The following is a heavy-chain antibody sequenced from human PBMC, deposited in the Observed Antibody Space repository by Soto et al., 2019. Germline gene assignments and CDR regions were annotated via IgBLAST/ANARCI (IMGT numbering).Heavy chain of an antibody. CDR3: TASGSDTFVDY. V-gene: IGHV3-30*03. CDR1: GFTFSSYG. D-gene: IGHD5-12*01. Sequence: GGSLRLSCAASGFTFSSYGMHWVRQAPGKGLEWVAVISYDGSNKYYADSVKGRFTISRDNSKNTLYLQMNSLRAEDTAVYYCTASGSDTFVDYWGQGTLVTVSS. J-gene: IGHJ4*02. CDR2: ISYDGSNK.